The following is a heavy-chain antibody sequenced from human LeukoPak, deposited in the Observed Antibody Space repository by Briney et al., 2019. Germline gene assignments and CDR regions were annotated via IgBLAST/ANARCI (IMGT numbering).Heavy chain of an antibody. CDR2: ISYDGSNK. D-gene: IGHD6-19*01. Sequence: GGSLRLSCAASGFTFSNAWMSWVRQAPGKGLEWVAVISYDGSNKYYADSVKGRFTISRDNSKNTLYLQMNSLRAEDTAVYYCARGQWLVAGFDYWGQGTLVTVSS. V-gene: IGHV3-30*03. J-gene: IGHJ4*02. CDR3: ARGQWLVAGFDY. CDR1: GFTFSNAW.